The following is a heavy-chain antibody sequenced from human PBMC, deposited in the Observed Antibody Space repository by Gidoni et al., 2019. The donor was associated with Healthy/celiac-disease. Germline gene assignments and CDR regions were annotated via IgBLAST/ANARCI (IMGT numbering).Heavy chain of an antibody. CDR2: INHSGST. CDR3: ARFPYGSGSYRPLFDY. V-gene: IGHV4-34*01. CDR1: GGSFSGYY. D-gene: IGHD3-10*01. Sequence: QVQLQQWGAGLLKPSETLSLTCAVYGGSFSGYYWSWIRQPPGKGLEWIGEINHSGSTNYNPSLKSRVTISVDTSKNQFSLKLSSVTAADTAVYYCARFPYGSGSYRPLFDYWGQGTLVTVSS. J-gene: IGHJ4*02.